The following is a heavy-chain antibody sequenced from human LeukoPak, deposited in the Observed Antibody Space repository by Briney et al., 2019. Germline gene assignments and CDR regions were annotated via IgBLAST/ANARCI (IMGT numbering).Heavy chain of an antibody. CDR2: INPNSDDT. D-gene: IGHD7-27*01. V-gene: IGHV1-2*02. Sequence: EASVKVSCKASGYTFTGYYIHWVRQAPGQGLEWMGWINPNSDDTNYAQKFQGRVTMTRDTSISTTYMELSRLRSDDTAVYYCARAVWGRDAFDIWGQGTMVTVSS. J-gene: IGHJ3*02. CDR3: ARAVWGRDAFDI. CDR1: GYTFTGYY.